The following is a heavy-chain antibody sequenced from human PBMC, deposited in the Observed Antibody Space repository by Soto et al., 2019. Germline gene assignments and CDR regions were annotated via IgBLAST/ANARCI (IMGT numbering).Heavy chain of an antibody. CDR3: ARTTTWIDYAMDV. CDR1: GFSLTTSGMC. CDR2: IDWDDDK. V-gene: IGHV2-70*01. J-gene: IGHJ6*02. Sequence: SGPTLVNPTQTLTLTCTFSGFSLTTSGMCVSWIRQTPGKAPEWLALIDWDDDKYYIPSMTTRLTVSKDTSKNQVVLTMTNMDPADTGTYYCARTTTWIDYAMDVWGQGTTVTVSS. D-gene: IGHD5-12*01.